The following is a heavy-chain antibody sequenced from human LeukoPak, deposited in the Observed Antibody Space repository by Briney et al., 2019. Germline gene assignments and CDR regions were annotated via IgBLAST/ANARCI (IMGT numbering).Heavy chain of an antibody. V-gene: IGHV3-23*01. J-gene: IGHJ4*02. CDR2: ISGSGGST. CDR3: AKDFGVVITYYFDY. CDR1: GFTFSSYA. D-gene: IGHD3-3*01. Sequence: GGSLRLSCAASGFTFSSYAMSWVRQAPGKGLEWVSAISGSGGSTYYADSVKGRFTISRDDSKNTLYLQMNSLRAEDTAVYYCAKDFGVVITYYFDYWGQGILVTVSS.